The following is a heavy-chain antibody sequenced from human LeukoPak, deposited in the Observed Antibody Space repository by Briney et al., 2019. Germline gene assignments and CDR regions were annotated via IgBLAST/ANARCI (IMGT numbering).Heavy chain of an antibody. Sequence: ESLKISCTVSGYSISSGYYWGWIRQPPGKGLEWIGSIYHSGSTYYNPSLKSRVTISVDTSKNQFSLKLSSVTAADTAVYYCARDNRYDDYYYYMDVWGKGTTVTVSS. D-gene: IGHD1-14*01. CDR3: ARDNRYDDYYYYMDV. CDR1: GYSISSGYY. V-gene: IGHV4-38-2*02. CDR2: IYHSGST. J-gene: IGHJ6*03.